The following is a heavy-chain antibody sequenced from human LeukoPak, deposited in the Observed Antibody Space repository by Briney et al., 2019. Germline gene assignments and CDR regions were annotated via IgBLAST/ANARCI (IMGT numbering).Heavy chain of an antibody. CDR1: GFTFSNYA. V-gene: IGHV3-30*16. D-gene: IGHD6-13*01. Sequence: GKSLRLSCAASGFTFSNYAMHWVRQAPGKGLEWVAVISYDGSNKYYADSVKGRFTISRDNSKNTLYLQMNSLRAEDTAVYYCAKSSTGSSWPYYYYYYGMDVWGQGTTVTVSS. CDR2: ISYDGSNK. CDR3: AKSSTGSSWPYYYYYYGMDV. J-gene: IGHJ6*02.